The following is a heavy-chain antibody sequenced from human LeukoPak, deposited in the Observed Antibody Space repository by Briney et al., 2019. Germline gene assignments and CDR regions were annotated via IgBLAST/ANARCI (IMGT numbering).Heavy chain of an antibody. CDR1: GYTFTRYG. J-gene: IGHJ3*02. V-gene: IGHV1-18*01. CDR2: ISAYNGNT. Sequence: EASVKVSCKASGYTFTRYGISWVRQAPGQGLEWMGWISAYNGNTNYAQKLQGRVTMTTDTSTSTAYMELRSLRSDDTAVYYCARDLSPDIVVVPAAIYDAFDIWGQGTMVTVSS. CDR3: ARDLSPDIVVVPAAIYDAFDI. D-gene: IGHD2-2*02.